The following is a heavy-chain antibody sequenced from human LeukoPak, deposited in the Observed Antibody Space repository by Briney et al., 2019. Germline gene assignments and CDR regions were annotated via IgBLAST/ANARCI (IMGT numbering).Heavy chain of an antibody. CDR1: GHSVSSNSAA. D-gene: IGHD6-13*01. V-gene: IGHV6-1*01. J-gene: IGHJ6*02. CDR3: ARDRSSSWYYYYGMDV. CDR2: KYYRSKWYN. Sequence: SQTLSRTCAISGHSVSSNSAAWNWIRQSPSRGLEWLGRKYYRSKWYNDYAVSVKSRITINPDTSKNQFSLQLNSVTPEDTAVYYCARDRSSSWYYYYGMDVWGQGTTVTVSS.